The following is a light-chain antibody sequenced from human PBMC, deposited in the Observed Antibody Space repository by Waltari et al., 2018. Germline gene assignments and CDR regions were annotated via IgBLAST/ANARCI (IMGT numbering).Light chain of an antibody. Sequence: ENQMTQSPSSLSASVGDKVTITCQASQDIRNYLNWFQQTPGKAPKLLIYDASNLEGEVPSRFSGSGSGTDFTFTISSLQAEDLGTYYCQQYDNLPYTFGQGTKLEI. CDR3: QQYDNLPYT. J-gene: IGKJ2*01. CDR1: QDIRNY. CDR2: DAS. V-gene: IGKV1-33*01.